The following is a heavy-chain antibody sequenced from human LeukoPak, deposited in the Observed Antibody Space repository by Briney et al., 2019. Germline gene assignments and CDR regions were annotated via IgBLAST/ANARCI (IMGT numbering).Heavy chain of an antibody. D-gene: IGHD3-16*01. Sequence: GESLKISCKGSGYTFTNYWIGWVRQMPGKGLEWMGIIYPGDSDTRYSPSFQGQVTISADKSISTAYLQWSSLKASDTAIYCARRGGSGAYKGDNFDYWGQGTLVTVSS. CDR2: IYPGDSDT. V-gene: IGHV5-51*01. J-gene: IGHJ4*02. CDR3: ARRGGSGAYKGDNFDY. CDR1: GYTFTNYW.